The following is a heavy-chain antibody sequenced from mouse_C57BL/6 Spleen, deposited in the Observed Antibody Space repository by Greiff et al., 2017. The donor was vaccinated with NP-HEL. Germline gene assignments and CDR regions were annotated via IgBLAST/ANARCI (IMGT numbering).Heavy chain of an antibody. Sequence: EVKVVESGGGLVKPGGSLKLSCAASGFTFSDYGMHWVRQAPEKGLAWVAYISSGSSTIYSADTVKGRFTISRENAKNTLFLQMTSLRSEDTAMYYCARSDYDGWFAYWGQGTLVTVSA. CDR3: ARSDYDGWFAY. J-gene: IGHJ3*01. V-gene: IGHV5-17*01. CDR2: ISSGSSTI. D-gene: IGHD2-4*01. CDR1: GFTFSDYG.